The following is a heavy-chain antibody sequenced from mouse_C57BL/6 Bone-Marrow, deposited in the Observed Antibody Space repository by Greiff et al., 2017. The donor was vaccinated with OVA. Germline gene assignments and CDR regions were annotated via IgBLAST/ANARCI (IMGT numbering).Heavy chain of an antibody. CDR1: GYSITSGYY. J-gene: IGHJ2*01. V-gene: IGHV3-6*01. CDR2: ISYDGSN. D-gene: IGHD1-1*01. Sequence: ESGPGLVKPSQSLSLTCSVTGYSITSGYYWNWIRQFPGNKLEWMGYISYDGSNNYNPSLKNRISITRDTSKNQFFLKLNSVTTEDTATYYCARDPEYYYYFDDWGQGTTLTVSS. CDR3: ARDPEYYYYFDD.